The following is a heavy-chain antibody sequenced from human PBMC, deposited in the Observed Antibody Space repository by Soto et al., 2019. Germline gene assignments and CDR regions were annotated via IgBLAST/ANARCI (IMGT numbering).Heavy chain of an antibody. CDR1: GGSISSGGYY. V-gene: IGHV4-31*03. J-gene: IGHJ6*02. D-gene: IGHD2-2*01. CDR2: IYYSGST. Sequence: PSETLSLTCTVSGGSISSGGYYWSWIRQHPGKGLEWIGYIYYSGSTYYNPSPKSRVTISVDTSKNQFSLKLSSVTAADTAVYYCASKYCSSTSCWRLYYYYGMDVWGQGTTVTVSS. CDR3: ASKYCSSTSCWRLYYYYGMDV.